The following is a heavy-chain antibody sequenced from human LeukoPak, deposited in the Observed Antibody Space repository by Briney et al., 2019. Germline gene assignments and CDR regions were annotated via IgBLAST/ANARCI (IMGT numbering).Heavy chain of an antibody. J-gene: IGHJ4*02. CDR1: GFTFSGSA. Sequence: GGSLRLSCAASGFTFSGSAMHWVRQASGKGLEWVGRIRGKADGYATVYAASVEGRFTMSRDDSKSTAYLQMNSLKIEDTAVYYCSRLAAIGSAWGQGTLVTVSS. D-gene: IGHD3-10*01. CDR2: IRGKADGYAT. V-gene: IGHV3-73*01. CDR3: SRLAAIGSA.